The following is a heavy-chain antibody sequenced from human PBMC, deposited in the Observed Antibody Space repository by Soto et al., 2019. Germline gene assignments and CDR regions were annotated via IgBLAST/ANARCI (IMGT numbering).Heavy chain of an antibody. CDR2: IYYRGSS. CDR1: CGSISSSSYY. D-gene: IGHD2-15*01. V-gene: IGHV4-39*01. J-gene: IGHJ6*03. Sequence: LHLQESGPGLVKPSETLSLTCTVSCGSISSSSYYWGGIGQPPGKGLVWIGRIYYRGSSYYNPSLKSRITISVDRATNQLSLKLGSVSATDSAVYYCAGRAVVVAATLEYYYYYLDVRGNGATVTVSS. CDR3: AGRAVVVAATLEYYYYYLDV.